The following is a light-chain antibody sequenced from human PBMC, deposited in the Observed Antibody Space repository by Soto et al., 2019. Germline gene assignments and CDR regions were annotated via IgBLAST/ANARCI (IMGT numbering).Light chain of an antibody. V-gene: IGLV2-8*01. Sequence: QSALTQPPSASGSPGQSVTISCTGTSSDVGGYNYVSWYQQYPGRAPKLMIYEVTKRPSGVPDRFSGSKSGNTASLTVSGRQAEDEADYYCSSYAASNNSYFVFGGGTKLTVL. CDR2: EVT. CDR3: SSYAASNNSYFV. CDR1: SSDVGGYNY. J-gene: IGLJ3*02.